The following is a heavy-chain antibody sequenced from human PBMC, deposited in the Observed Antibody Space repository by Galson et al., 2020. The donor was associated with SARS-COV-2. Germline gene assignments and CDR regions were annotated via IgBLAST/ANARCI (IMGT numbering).Heavy chain of an antibody. CDR1: GFTFSNYW. CDR3: SRDRGASDI. CDR2: IKTDGSIT. Sequence: GGSLRLSCAASGFTFSNYWMHWVRQVPGKGLVWVSRIKTDGSITTYADSVKGRFTISRDNAKNTVYLQMNSLRVEDTAMYFCSRDRGASDIWGQGTMVIGSS. V-gene: IGHV3-74*01. D-gene: IGHD3-16*01. J-gene: IGHJ3*02.